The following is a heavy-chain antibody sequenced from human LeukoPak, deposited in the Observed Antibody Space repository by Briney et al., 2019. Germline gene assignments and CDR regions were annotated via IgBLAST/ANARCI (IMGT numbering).Heavy chain of an antibody. Sequence: VASVKVSCKASGYTFTGYYMHWVRQAPGQGLEWMGWINPNSGGTNYAQKFQGRVTMTRDTSISTAYMELSRLRSDDTAVYYCARLPKAVMDAFDIWGQGTMVTVSS. D-gene: IGHD3-16*01. CDR1: GYTFTGYY. CDR3: ARLPKAVMDAFDI. CDR2: INPNSGGT. V-gene: IGHV1-2*02. J-gene: IGHJ3*02.